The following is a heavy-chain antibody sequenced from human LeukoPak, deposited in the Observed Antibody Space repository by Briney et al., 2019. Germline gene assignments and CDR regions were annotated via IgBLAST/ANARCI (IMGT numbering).Heavy chain of an antibody. V-gene: IGHV4-39*07. J-gene: IGHJ3*02. CDR3: ARFGSSTWYKGAFDI. CDR1: GGSISSSSYY. Sequence: SETLSLTCTVSGGSISSSSYYWGWIRQPPGKGLEWMGSIYYSGSTYYNPSLKSRVTISVDTSKNQFSLNLTSVTAADTAVYYCARFGSSTWYKGAFDIWGQGTMVTVAS. D-gene: IGHD1-1*01. CDR2: IYYSGST.